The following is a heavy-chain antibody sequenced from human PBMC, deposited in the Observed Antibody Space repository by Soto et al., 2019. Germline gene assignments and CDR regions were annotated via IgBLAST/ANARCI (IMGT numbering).Heavy chain of an antibody. D-gene: IGHD2-15*01. CDR2: IKQDGSEK. Sequence: GGSLRLSCAASGFTFSSYWMSWVRQAPGKGLEWVANIKQDGSEKYYVDSVKGRFTISRDNAKNSLYLQMNSLRAEDTAVYYCARAGGKVVVVAATVYWGQGTLVTVSS. V-gene: IGHV3-7*01. CDR1: GFTFSSYW. J-gene: IGHJ4*02. CDR3: ARAGGKVVVVAATVY.